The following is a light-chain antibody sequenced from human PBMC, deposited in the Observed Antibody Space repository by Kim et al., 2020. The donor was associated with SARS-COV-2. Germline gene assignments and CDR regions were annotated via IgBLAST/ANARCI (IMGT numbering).Light chain of an antibody. V-gene: IGLV3-21*04. Sequence: SYELTQPPSVSEAPGKTARITCGGNNIGSRSVHWYQQKPGQAPVLVIYYDSDRPSGIPERFSGSNSGNTATLTISRVEAGDEADYYCQVWINSLDLRVFGGGTQLTVL. CDR3: QVWINSLDLRV. J-gene: IGLJ3*02. CDR2: YDS. CDR1: NIGSRS.